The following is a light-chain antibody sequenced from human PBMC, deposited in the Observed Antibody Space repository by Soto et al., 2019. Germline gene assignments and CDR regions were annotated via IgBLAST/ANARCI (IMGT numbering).Light chain of an antibody. CDR1: NIGSNN. V-gene: IGLV3-21*04. CDR2: YDS. Sequence: SYELTQPPSVSVAPGKTARITCGGNNIGSNNVHWYQQKPGQAPVVVIYYDSDRPSGIPERFSGSNSGNTATLTISRVEAGDEADYYCQVWDSTTDHFVFGTGTKLTVL. J-gene: IGLJ1*01. CDR3: QVWDSTTDHFV.